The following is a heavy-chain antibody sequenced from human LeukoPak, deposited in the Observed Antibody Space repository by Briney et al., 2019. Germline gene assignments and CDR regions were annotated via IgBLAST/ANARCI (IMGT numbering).Heavy chain of an antibody. Sequence: TGRSLRLSCAASGFTFDDHAMHWVRQAPGKGLEWVSGISWNSGSIGYADSVKGRFTISRDNAKNSLYLQMNSLRAEDTALYYCAKDIRSGSYYVFDYWGQGTLVTVSS. CDR1: GFTFDDHA. J-gene: IGHJ4*02. CDR3: AKDIRSGSYYVFDY. CDR2: ISWNSGSI. V-gene: IGHV3-9*01. D-gene: IGHD1-26*01.